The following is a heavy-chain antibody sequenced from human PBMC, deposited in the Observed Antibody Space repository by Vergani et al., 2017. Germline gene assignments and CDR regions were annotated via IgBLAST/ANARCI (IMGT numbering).Heavy chain of an antibody. CDR2: INHSGST. V-gene: IGHV4-34*01. CDR3: ARDGRLGYCSGGSCYGFDP. D-gene: IGHD2-15*01. CDR1: GGSFSGYY. J-gene: IGHJ5*02. Sequence: QVQLQQWGAGLLKPSETLSLTCAVYGGSFSGYYWSWIRQPPGKGLEWIGEINHSGSTNYNPSLKSRVTISVDTSKNQFSLKLSSVTAADTAVYYCARDGRLGYCSGGSCYGFDPWGQGTLVTVSS.